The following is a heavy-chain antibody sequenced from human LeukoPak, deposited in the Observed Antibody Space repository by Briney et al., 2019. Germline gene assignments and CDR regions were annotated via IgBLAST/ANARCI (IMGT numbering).Heavy chain of an antibody. D-gene: IGHD5-18*01. Sequence: GASVKVSCKASGYTFTSYYMHWVRQAPGQGLEWMGIINPSGGSTSYAQKFQGRVTMTRDMSTSTVYMELSSLRSEDTAVYYCARSGSIQLWFDYWRQGTLVTVSS. CDR1: GYTFTSYY. V-gene: IGHV1-46*01. J-gene: IGHJ5*01. CDR3: ARSGSIQLWFDY. CDR2: INPSGGST.